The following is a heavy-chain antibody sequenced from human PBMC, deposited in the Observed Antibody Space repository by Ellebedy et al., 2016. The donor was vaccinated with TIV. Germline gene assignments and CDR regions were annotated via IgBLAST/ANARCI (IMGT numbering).Heavy chain of an antibody. CDR1: GFTFSRDA. D-gene: IGHD2-8*01. J-gene: IGHJ4*02. CDR2: ISGSGTDG. CDR3: AKRPFTNIYYFDS. V-gene: IGHV3-23*01. Sequence: PGGSLRLSCVGSGFTFSRDAMNWVRQSPGKGLEWVSAISGSGTDGFYADSVKGRFTISRDNSKNTLFLQMNSLRVEDTAVYFCAKRPFTNIYYFDSWGQGTLVTVSS.